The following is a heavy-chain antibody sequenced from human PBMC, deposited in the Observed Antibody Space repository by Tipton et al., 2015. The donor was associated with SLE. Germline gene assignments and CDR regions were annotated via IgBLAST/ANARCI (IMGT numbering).Heavy chain of an antibody. CDR1: GFTFGDYA. Sequence: SLRLSCTASGFTFGDYAMSWVRQAPGKGLEWVGFIRSKAYGGTTEYAASVKGRFTISRDDSKSIAYLQMNSLKTEDTAVYYCVRVFSGGFFDCWGQGMLVIVSS. J-gene: IGHJ4*02. CDR3: VRVFSGGFFDC. D-gene: IGHD3-10*01. CDR2: IRSKAYGGTT. V-gene: IGHV3-49*04.